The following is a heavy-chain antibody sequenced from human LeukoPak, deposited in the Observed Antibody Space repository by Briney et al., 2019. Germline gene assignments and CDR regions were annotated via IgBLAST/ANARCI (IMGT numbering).Heavy chain of an antibody. CDR2: INSDGTNT. V-gene: IGHV3-74*01. D-gene: IGHD3-3*01. J-gene: IGHJ4*02. Sequence: GGSLRLSCAASTFTFSRYWMHWVRQAPGKGLVWVSRINSDGTNTYYAYSVKGRFTISRDNTKNTRYLQMNSLRTEDTALYYCARDRAAFGVVQVGYWGQGTLVTVSS. CDR3: ARDRAAFGVVQVGY. CDR1: TFTFSRYW.